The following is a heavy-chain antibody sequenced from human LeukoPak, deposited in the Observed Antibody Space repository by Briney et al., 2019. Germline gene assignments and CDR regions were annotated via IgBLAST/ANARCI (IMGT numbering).Heavy chain of an antibody. CDR3: ARVRSIAVAGPYWYFDL. V-gene: IGHV1-69*13. J-gene: IGHJ2*01. D-gene: IGHD6-19*01. CDR1: GGTFSSYA. Sequence: ASVKVSCKASGGTFSSYAISWVRQAPGQRLEWMGGIIPIFGTANYTQKFQGRVTITADESTSTAYMELSSLRTEDTAVYYCARVRSIAVAGPYWYFDLWGRGTLVTVSS. CDR2: IIPIFGTA.